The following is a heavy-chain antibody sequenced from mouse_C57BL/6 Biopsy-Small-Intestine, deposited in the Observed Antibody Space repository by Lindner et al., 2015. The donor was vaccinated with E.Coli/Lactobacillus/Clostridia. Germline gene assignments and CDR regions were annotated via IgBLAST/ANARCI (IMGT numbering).Heavy chain of an antibody. CDR1: GYSFTAYY. J-gene: IGHJ2*01. D-gene: IGHD2-2*01. Sequence: VQLQESGPELVKPGASVKISCKASGYSFTAYYMHWVRQSHGKSLEWIGYINPNNGGTSYNQKFKGKATLTVNKSSSTAYMELRSLTSEDSAVYYCAAYGYDFDYWGQGTTLTVSS. V-gene: IGHV1-22*01. CDR3: AAYGYDFDY. CDR2: INPNNGGT.